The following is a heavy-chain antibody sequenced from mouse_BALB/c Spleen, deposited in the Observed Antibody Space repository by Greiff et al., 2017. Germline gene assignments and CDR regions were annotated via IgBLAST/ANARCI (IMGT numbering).Heavy chain of an antibody. CDR2: IWAGGST. V-gene: IGHV2-9*02. J-gene: IGHJ3*01. Sequence: QVQLKESGPGLVAPSQSLSITCTVSGFSLTSYGVHWVRQPPGKGLEWLGVIWAGGSTNYNSALMSRLSISKDNSKSQVFLKMNSLQTDDTAMYYCAREYYYGSSPWFAYWGQGTLVTVSA. CDR1: GFSLTSYG. CDR3: AREYYYGSSPWFAY. D-gene: IGHD1-1*01.